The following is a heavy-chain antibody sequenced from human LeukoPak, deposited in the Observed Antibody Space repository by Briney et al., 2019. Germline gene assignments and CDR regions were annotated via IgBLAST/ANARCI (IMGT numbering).Heavy chain of an antibody. V-gene: IGHV4-59*01. CDR2: ISDSGST. Sequence: SETLSLTCTASGDSITPFYWSWIRQSPGKGLEWIGYISDSGSTKYNPSLESRATISLDTSKSQFSLKLTSVTAADTAIYYCATPPHNHSWYKLIYWGQGTLVTVSS. D-gene: IGHD6-13*01. J-gene: IGHJ4*02. CDR3: ATPPHNHSWYKLIY. CDR1: GDSITPFY.